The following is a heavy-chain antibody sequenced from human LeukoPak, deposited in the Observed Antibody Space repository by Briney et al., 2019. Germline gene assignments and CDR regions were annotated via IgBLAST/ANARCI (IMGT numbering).Heavy chain of an antibody. V-gene: IGHV4-59*08. CDR3: ARHPCSGGSCYSIDY. J-gene: IGHJ4*02. Sequence: PSETLSLTCTVSGGSINSYYWSWIRQPPGKGLEWIGYIYYSGSTNYNPSLKSRVTISVDTSKNQFSLKLSSVTAADTAVYYCARHPCSGGSCYSIDYWGQGTLVTVSS. D-gene: IGHD2-15*01. CDR2: IYYSGST. CDR1: GGSINSYY.